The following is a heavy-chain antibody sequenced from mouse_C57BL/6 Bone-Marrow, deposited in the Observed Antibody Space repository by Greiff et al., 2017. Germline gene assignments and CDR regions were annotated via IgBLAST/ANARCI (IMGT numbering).Heavy chain of an antibody. Sequence: EVQVVESGGDLVKPGGSLKLSCAASGFTFSSYGMSWVRQTPDKRLEWVATISSGGSYTYYPDSVKGRFTISRDNAKNALYLQMSSLKSEDTAMYYCARPGRLYYYGSSYDYFDYWGQGTTLTVSS. D-gene: IGHD1-1*01. J-gene: IGHJ2*01. CDR3: ARPGRLYYYGSSYDYFDY. CDR2: ISSGGSYT. V-gene: IGHV5-6*01. CDR1: GFTFSSYG.